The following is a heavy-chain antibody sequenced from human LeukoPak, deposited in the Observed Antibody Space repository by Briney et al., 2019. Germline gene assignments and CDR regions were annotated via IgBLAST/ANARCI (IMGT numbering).Heavy chain of an antibody. J-gene: IGHJ4*02. D-gene: IGHD2-2*01. CDR3: ATPGPAAPLGY. Sequence: ASVKVSCKASGYTFTSYGISWVRQAPGQGLEWMGGIIPIFGTANYAQKFQGRVTITADESTSTAYMELSSLRSEDTAVYYCATPGPAAPLGYWGQGTLVTVSS. CDR2: IIPIFGTA. V-gene: IGHV1-69*13. CDR1: GYTFTSYG.